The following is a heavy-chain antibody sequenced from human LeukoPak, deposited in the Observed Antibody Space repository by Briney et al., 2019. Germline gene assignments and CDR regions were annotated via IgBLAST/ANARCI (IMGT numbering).Heavy chain of an antibody. Sequence: GGSLRLSCTASGFTFGDYAMSWFRQAPGKGLEWVGFIRSKAYGGTTDYAAPVKGRFTISRDDSKNTLYLQMNSLKTEDTAVYYCTTGPPMVTIFGVVIRDYYYGMDVWGQGTTVTVSS. J-gene: IGHJ6*02. CDR3: TTGPPMVTIFGVVIRDYYYGMDV. CDR2: IRSKAYGGTT. V-gene: IGHV3-49*03. D-gene: IGHD3-3*01. CDR1: GFTFGDYA.